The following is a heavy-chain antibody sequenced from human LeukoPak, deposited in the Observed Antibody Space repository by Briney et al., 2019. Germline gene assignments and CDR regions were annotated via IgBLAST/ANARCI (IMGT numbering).Heavy chain of an antibody. J-gene: IGHJ4*02. CDR1: GFTFSSYA. V-gene: IGHV3-23*01. CDR3: AKFETTVTTFGIYFDY. CDR2: ISGSGGST. Sequence: GGSLRLSCAASGFTFSSYAMSWVRQAPGRGLEWVSAISGSGGSTYYADSVKGRFTISRDNSKNTLYLQMNSLRAEDTAVYYCAKFETTVTTFGIYFDYWGQGTLVIVSS. D-gene: IGHD4-17*01.